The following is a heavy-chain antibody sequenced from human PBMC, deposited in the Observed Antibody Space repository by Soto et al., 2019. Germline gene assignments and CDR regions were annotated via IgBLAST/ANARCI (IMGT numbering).Heavy chain of an antibody. CDR3: AQVMNSGWYLAY. CDR2: ISGSGGTT. D-gene: IGHD6-19*01. V-gene: IGHV3-23*01. J-gene: IGHJ4*02. Sequence: GGSLRLSCAASGFTFSYYAMSWVRQAPGKGLEWVSAISGSGGTTYYADSVKGRFTISRDNSKNTMYLQVNSLRAEDTAIYYCAQVMNSGWYLAYWGQGTLVTVSS. CDR1: GFTFSYYA.